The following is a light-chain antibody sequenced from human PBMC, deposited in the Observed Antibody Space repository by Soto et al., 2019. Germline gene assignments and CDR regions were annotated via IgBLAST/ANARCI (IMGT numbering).Light chain of an antibody. CDR1: QSVSSNY. V-gene: IGKV3-20*01. CDR3: EQYGRSPLT. CDR2: GAS. Sequence: EIVLTQSPGTLSLSPGERATLSCRASQSVSSNYLAWYQQKPGQSPRLLIYGASIRATGIPDKFRGSGSGTDFTLTISRLEPEEFAVYACEQYGRSPLTVGGATKVEIK. J-gene: IGKJ4*02.